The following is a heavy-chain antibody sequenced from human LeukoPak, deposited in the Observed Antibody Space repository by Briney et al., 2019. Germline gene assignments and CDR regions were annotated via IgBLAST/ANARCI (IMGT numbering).Heavy chain of an antibody. Sequence: PGRSLRLSCAASGFTFSSYAMHWVRQAPGKGLEWVAVISYDGSNKYYADSVKGRFTISRDNSKNTLYLQMNSLRAEDTAVYYCARGATVAGTEDYWGQGTLVTVSS. CDR1: GFTFSSYA. CDR2: ISYDGSNK. J-gene: IGHJ4*02. CDR3: ARGATVAGTEDY. V-gene: IGHV3-30*04. D-gene: IGHD6-19*01.